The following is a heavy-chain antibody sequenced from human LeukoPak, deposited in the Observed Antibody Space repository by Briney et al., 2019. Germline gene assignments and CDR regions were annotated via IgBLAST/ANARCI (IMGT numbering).Heavy chain of an antibody. J-gene: IGHJ4*02. D-gene: IGHD3-10*01. V-gene: IGHV3-23*01. CDR1: GFTFSSYS. CDR2: ISGSDSST. Sequence: GGSLRLSCAASGFTFSSYSMNWVRQAPGKGLEWVSAISGSDSSTYYADSVKGRFTISRDSSKSTLYLQMNSLRAEDTAIYYCARVPGSYYVDFDYWGQGTLVTVSS. CDR3: ARVPGSYYVDFDY.